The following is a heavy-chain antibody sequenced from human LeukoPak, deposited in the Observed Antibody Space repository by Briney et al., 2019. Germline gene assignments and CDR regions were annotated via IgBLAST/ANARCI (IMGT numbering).Heavy chain of an antibody. CDR2: IFPSGGEI. V-gene: IGHV3-23*01. D-gene: IGHD5-18*01. Sequence: GGSLRLSCAASGFTFSTFAMIWVRQPPGKGLEWVSSIFPSGGEIHYADSVRGRFTISRDNSKSILSLQMNSLRAEDTAIYYCATYRQVLLPFESWGQGTRVTVSS. J-gene: IGHJ4*02. CDR1: GFTFSTFA. CDR3: ATYRQVLLPFES.